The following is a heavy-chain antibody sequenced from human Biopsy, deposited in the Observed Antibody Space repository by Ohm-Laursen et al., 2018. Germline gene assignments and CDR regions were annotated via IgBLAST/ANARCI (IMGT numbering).Heavy chain of an antibody. J-gene: IGHJ2*01. CDR1: GASVKTSGYF. CDR3: VREPKTGTAEAWYFDL. D-gene: IGHD3-9*01. CDR2: ISYNERT. V-gene: IGHV4-31*03. Sequence: SQTLSLTCCVSGASVKTSGYFWAWIRQRPGKGLEWIGYISYNERTHYNPSLTSRLAISFDTSNNRISLQLRSVSVADTAVYYCVREPKTGTAEAWYFDLWGRGSPGTVPS.